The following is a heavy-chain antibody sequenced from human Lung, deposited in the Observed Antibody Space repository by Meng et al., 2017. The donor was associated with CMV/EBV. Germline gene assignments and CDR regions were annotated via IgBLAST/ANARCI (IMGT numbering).Heavy chain of an antibody. CDR1: GFTFRSYA. J-gene: IGHJ4*02. Sequence: GESXKISCAASGFTFRSYAMHWVRQAPGKGLEWVSGISITGGMTYYADSVKGRFTISRDNSKNTLYLQMNSLRAEDTAVYYCAKDFWSAYYYFDSWGQGTXVTVSS. V-gene: IGHV3-23*01. CDR2: ISITGGMT. D-gene: IGHD3-3*01. CDR3: AKDFWSAYYYFDS.